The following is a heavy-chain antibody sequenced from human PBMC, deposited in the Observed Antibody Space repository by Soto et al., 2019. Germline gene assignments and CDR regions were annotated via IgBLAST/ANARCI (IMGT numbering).Heavy chain of an antibody. Sequence: QITLRESGPALVKPTQTLTLTCTFSGFSLTTVGVGVAWIRQPPGKALEWLALIYWDDDKIYSPSHKSRLTVTKDTSKTHVVFTMSNLDPTDTATYYCAHRHVSHAYFDFWGQGTLVTVSS. CDR3: AHRHVSHAYFDF. CDR1: GFSLTTVGVG. CDR2: IYWDDDK. V-gene: IGHV2-5*02. J-gene: IGHJ4*02.